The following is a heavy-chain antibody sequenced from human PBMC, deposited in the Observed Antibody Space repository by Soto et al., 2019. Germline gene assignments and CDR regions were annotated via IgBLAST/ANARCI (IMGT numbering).Heavy chain of an antibody. CDR2: IYYTGTT. Sequence: VQLQESGPGLVKPSQTLSLSCAVSGGSISIGGYYWSWIRQHPGKGLEWIGYIYYTGTTYYKSSLKSRVXXXVXXSKDQFSLNLTSVTAADTAVYYCAGDQWFGEPRSQYNWFDSWGQGILVTVAS. D-gene: IGHD3-10*01. CDR1: GGSISIGGYY. V-gene: IGHV4-31*11. J-gene: IGHJ5*01. CDR3: AGDQWFGEPRSQYNWFDS.